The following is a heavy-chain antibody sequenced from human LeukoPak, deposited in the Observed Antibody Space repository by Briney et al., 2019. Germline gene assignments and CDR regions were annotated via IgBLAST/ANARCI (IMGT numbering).Heavy chain of an antibody. V-gene: IGHV3-21*04. CDR1: GFTFSTYS. CDR3: AKATITYYYDSSPTQFDY. J-gene: IGHJ4*02. Sequence: GGSLRLSCAASGFTFSTYSMNWVRQAPGKGLEWVSYITSSSSYIYYADSVKGRFTISRDNAKNSLYLQMNSLRAEDTAVYYCAKATITYYYDSSPTQFDYWGQGTLVTVSS. CDR2: ITSSSSYI. D-gene: IGHD3-22*01.